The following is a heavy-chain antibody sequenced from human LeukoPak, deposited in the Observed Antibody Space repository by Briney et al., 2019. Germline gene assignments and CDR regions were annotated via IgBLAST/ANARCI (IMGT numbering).Heavy chain of an antibody. D-gene: IGHD3-3*01. CDR3: ARGSYDFWSGYSYYMDV. Sequence: PSETLSLTCTVSGGSISSYYWSWIRQPPGKGLEWIGYIYYSGSTNYNPSLKSRVTISVDTSKNQFSLKLSSVTAEDTAVYYCARGSYDFWSGYSYYMDVWGKGTTVTVSS. V-gene: IGHV4-59*01. J-gene: IGHJ6*03. CDR1: GGSISSYY. CDR2: IYYSGST.